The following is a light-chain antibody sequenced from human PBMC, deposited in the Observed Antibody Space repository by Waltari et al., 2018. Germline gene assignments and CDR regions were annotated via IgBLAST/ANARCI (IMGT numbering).Light chain of an antibody. CDR3: SSYTSSSRIV. CDR1: NSDVGGYNF. V-gene: IGLV2-14*01. Sequence: QSALTQPASVSGSPGQSITISCTGTNSDVGGYNFVSWYQQHPGKAPKLMIYDVSKWPSGVSNRFSGSKSGNTASLTISGLQAEDEADYYCSSYTSSSRIVFGGGTKVTVL. CDR2: DVS. J-gene: IGLJ2*01.